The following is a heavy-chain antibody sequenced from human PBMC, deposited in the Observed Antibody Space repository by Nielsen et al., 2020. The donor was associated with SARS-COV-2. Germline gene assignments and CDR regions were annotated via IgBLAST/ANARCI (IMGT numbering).Heavy chain of an antibody. Sequence: GKGLEWVSYISSSSSYTNYADSVKGRFTISRDNSKNSLYLQMNSLRAEDTAVYYCAREFFVYTAMGRGAFDIWGQGTMVTVSS. V-gene: IGHV3-11*05. CDR3: AREFFVYTAMGRGAFDI. D-gene: IGHD5-18*01. J-gene: IGHJ3*02. CDR2: ISSSSSYT.